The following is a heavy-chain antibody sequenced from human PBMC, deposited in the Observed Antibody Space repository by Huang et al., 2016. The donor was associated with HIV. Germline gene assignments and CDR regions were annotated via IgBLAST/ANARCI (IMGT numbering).Heavy chain of an antibody. Sequence: QVQLVQSGAEVKTPGASVKVSCKASGYTFTSYGISWVRQAPGQGLEWMGWISANNGNINYAQKLQGRVTMTTDTSTSTADMELRSLRSDVTAVYYCARDHRRVNMVRGVMDNWGQGTLVTVSS. CDR3: ARDHRRVNMVRGVMDN. J-gene: IGHJ4*02. D-gene: IGHD3-10*01. V-gene: IGHV1-18*01. CDR1: GYTFTSYG. CDR2: ISANNGNI.